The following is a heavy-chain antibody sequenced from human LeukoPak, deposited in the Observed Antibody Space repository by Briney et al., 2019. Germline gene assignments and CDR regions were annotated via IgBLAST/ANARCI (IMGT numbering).Heavy chain of an antibody. CDR1: GGSISSSSYY. D-gene: IGHD6-19*01. CDR2: IYYSGST. J-gene: IGHJ5*02. CDR3: ARDPHYSSGWPPLAGWFDP. Sequence: PSETLSLTCTVSGGSISSSSYYWGWIRQPPGKGLEWIRSIYYSGSTYYNPSLKSRVTISVDTSKNQFSLKLSSVTAADTAVYYCARDPHYSSGWPPLAGWFDPWGQGTLVTVSS. V-gene: IGHV4-39*07.